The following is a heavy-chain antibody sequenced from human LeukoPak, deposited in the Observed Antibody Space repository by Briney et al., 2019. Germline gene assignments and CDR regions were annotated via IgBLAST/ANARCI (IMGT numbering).Heavy chain of an antibody. J-gene: IGHJ4*02. CDR3: ARGPRPRDLDFDY. V-gene: IGHV5-10-1*01. D-gene: IGHD3-3*01. CDR2: IDPSDSYT. Sequence: GESLKISCKGSGYSFTSYWISWVRQMPGKGLEWMGRIDPSDSYTNYSPSFQGHVTISDDKSISTAYLQWSSLKASDTAMYYCARGPRPRDLDFDYWGQGTLVTVSS. CDR1: GYSFTSYW.